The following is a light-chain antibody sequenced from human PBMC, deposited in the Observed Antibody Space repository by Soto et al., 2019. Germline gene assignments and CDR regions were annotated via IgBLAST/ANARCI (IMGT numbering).Light chain of an antibody. CDR3: QNYNGSPWT. Sequence: DIQMTQSPSSLSASVGDRVTITCRASQGISNYLVWYQQKPGKVPKLLIYAESTLQSGVPSRFSGSGSGTEFTLTISILQPEDVATYDCQNYNGSPWTFGQGTKVEIK. CDR2: AES. J-gene: IGKJ1*01. V-gene: IGKV1-27*01. CDR1: QGISNY.